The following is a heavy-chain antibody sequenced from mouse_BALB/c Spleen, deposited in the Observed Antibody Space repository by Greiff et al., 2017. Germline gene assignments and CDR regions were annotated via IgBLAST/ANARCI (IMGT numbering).Heavy chain of an antibody. D-gene: IGHD3-2*01. V-gene: IGHV1-55*01. J-gene: IGHJ2*01. CDR2: IYPGSGST. CDR1: GYNFTSYW. Sequence: QVQLQQPGAELVKPGTSVKLSCKASGYNFTSYWINWVKLRPGQGLEWIGDIYPGSGSTNYNEKFKSKATLTVDTSSSTAYMQLSSQASEDSALYYCALTARATRDYWGQGTTLTGYS. CDR3: ALTARATRDY.